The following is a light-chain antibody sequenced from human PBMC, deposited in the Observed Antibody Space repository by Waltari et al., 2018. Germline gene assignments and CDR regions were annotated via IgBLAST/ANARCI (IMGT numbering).Light chain of an antibody. V-gene: IGKV3-11*01. CDR1: QSVGSS. CDR2: NAS. J-gene: IGKJ2*01. Sequence: ETVLTQSPVTLSLSPGEGATLSCKPSQSVGSSLAWYQQKPGQAPRPLIYNASNRAAGIPARFMGSGSGTDFTLTISSLEPEDFAFYYCQQRSNWNTFGQGTKLEIK. CDR3: QQRSNWNT.